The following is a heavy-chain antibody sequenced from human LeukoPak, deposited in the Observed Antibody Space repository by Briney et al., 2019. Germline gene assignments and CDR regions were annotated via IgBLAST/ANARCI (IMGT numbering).Heavy chain of an antibody. CDR1: GGPISNYY. D-gene: IGHD1-26*01. Sequence: PSETLSLTCTVSGGPISNYYWSWIRQPAGKGLEWIGRMYTSGSANYNPSLKSRVTISIDASKNQFSLRLSSVTAADTAVYYCTRGGELMNFWGQGTLVTVSS. CDR2: MYTSGSA. V-gene: IGHV4-4*07. CDR3: TRGGELMNF. J-gene: IGHJ4*02.